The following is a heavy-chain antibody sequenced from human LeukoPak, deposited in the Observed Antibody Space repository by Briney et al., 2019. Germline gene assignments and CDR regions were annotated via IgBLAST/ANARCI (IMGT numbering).Heavy chain of an antibody. J-gene: IGHJ5*02. V-gene: IGHV5-51*01. CDR3: AIWAGYYDSSGYYSYWFDP. D-gene: IGHD3-22*01. CDR1: GYSFTSYW. Sequence: GESLKISCKGSGYSFTSYWIGWVRQMPGKGLEWRGIIYPGDSDTRYSPSFQGQVTISADRSISTAYLQWSSLKASDTAMYYCAIWAGYYDSSGYYSYWFDPWGQGTLVTVSS. CDR2: IYPGDSDT.